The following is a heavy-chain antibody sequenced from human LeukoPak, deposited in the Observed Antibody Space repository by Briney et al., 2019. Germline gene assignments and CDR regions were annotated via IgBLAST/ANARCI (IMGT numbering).Heavy chain of an antibody. D-gene: IGHD2-15*01. CDR2: ISGSGGST. J-gene: IGHJ4*02. V-gene: IGHV3-23*01. CDR1: GFTFSSYA. CDR3: ARTPKVYCSGGSCYPDY. Sequence: GGSLILSCAASGFTFSSYAMSWVRQAPGKGLEWVSAISGSGGSTYYADSVKGRFTISRDNSKNTLYLQMNSLRAEDTAVYYCARTPKVYCSGGSCYPDYWGQGTLVTVSS.